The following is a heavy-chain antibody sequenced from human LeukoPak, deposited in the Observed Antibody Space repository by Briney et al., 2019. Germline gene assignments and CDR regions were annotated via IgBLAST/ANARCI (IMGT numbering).Heavy chain of an antibody. V-gene: IGHV4-59*01. CDR2: IYYSGST. CDR1: GGSISSYY. J-gene: IGHJ4*02. D-gene: IGHD6-19*01. Sequence: PSETLSLTCTVSGGSISSYYWSWIRQPPGKGLEWIGYIYYSGSTNYNPSLKSRVTISVDTSKNQFSLKLSSVTAADTAVYYCARQAVADLYYFDYWGQGTLVTVPS. CDR3: ARQAVADLYYFDY.